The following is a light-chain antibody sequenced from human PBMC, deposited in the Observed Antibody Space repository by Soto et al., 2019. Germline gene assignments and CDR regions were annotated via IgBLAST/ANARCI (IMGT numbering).Light chain of an antibody. J-gene: IGLJ1*01. CDR3: AAWDDSLIGYV. CDR1: SSNIGSHT. V-gene: IGLV1-44*01. Sequence: QSVLTQPPSASGTPGQRVTISCSGSSSNIGSHTVNWYQQLPGTAPKLLICRDNQRPSGVPGRFSGSKSGTSASLAISGLLSEDEADYYCAAWDDSLIGYVFGTGTK. CDR2: RDN.